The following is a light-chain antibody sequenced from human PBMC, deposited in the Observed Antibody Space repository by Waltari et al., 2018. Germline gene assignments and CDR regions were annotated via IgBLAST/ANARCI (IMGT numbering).Light chain of an antibody. CDR1: QSISTN. J-gene: IGKJ2*01. Sequence: IVMTQSPATLSVSPGARATLSCIASQSISTNLAWFQEKPGQAPRLLIYGASTRATGVPARFSGSGSGTYFTLVISSLRSEDFAVYYCQHYDKWLRYSFGQGTKVEIK. CDR3: QHYDKWLRYS. V-gene: IGKV3-15*01. CDR2: GAS.